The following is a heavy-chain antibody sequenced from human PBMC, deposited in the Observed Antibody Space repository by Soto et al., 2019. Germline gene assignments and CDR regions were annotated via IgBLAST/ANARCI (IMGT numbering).Heavy chain of an antibody. CDR2: ISYDGSNK. V-gene: IGHV3-30*18. Sequence: QVQLVESGGGVVQPGRSLRLSCAASGFTFSSYGMHWVRQAPGKGLEWVAVISYDGSNKYYADSMKGRFTISRDNSKNTLYLQMNSLRAEDTAVYYCAKGHYGGNRVGNYFDYWGQGTLVTVSS. J-gene: IGHJ4*02. CDR3: AKGHYGGNRVGNYFDY. D-gene: IGHD4-17*01. CDR1: GFTFSSYG.